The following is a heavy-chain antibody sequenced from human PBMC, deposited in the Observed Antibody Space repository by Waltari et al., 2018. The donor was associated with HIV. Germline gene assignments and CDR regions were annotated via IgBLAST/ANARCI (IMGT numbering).Heavy chain of an antibody. D-gene: IGHD2-2*01. V-gene: IGHV4-59*08. Sequence: QVQLQESGPGLVKPSETLSLTCTVSGGSIDYYYWSWIRQPPGKGLEWIGYIYYSGSTNYNPSLKIRVTMSVDTSKNQFSLNLSSVTAADTAVYYCARQGCTSTSCQRRGGMDVWGQGTSVSVSS. CDR1: GGSIDYYY. J-gene: IGHJ6*02. CDR3: ARQGCTSTSCQRRGGMDV. CDR2: IYYSGST.